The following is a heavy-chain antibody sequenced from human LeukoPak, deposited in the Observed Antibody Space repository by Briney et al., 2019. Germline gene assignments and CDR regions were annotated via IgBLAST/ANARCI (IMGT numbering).Heavy chain of an antibody. V-gene: IGHV1-69*04. CDR3: ARDDLP. Sequence: SVKVSCKSSGGTFSSFALSWVRQAPGQGLEWMGRVIPIAGLTNYAQKFQTRLTITADTSTHTVYMELSRLISEDTAVYYCARDDLPWGQGTLVSVSS. D-gene: IGHD2-21*02. CDR2: VIPIAGLT. J-gene: IGHJ4*02. CDR1: GGTFSSFA.